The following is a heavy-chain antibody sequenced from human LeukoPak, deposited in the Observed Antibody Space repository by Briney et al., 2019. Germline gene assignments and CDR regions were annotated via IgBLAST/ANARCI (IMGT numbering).Heavy chain of an antibody. V-gene: IGHV3-33*01. J-gene: IGHJ4*02. CDR2: IWYDGSNK. Sequence: GGSLRLSCAASGFTFSSYGRHWVRQAPGKGLEWVAVIWYDGSNKYYADSVKGRFTISRDNSKNTLYLQLNSLRAEDTAVYYCARGEGVDTAPVLDYWGQGTLVTVSS. D-gene: IGHD5-18*01. CDR1: GFTFSSYG. CDR3: ARGEGVDTAPVLDY.